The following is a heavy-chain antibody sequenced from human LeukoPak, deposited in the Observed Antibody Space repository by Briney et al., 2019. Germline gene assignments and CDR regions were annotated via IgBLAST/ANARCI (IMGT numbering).Heavy chain of an antibody. Sequence: GGSLRLSCAASGFTFSSYSMNWVRQAPGKGLEWVSYISSSSSTIYYADSVKGRFTISRDNAKNSLYLQMNSLRAEDTAVYYCARESVHCSSNSCHKAFDSWGQGTLVTVSS. CDR1: GFTFSSYS. J-gene: IGHJ4*02. D-gene: IGHD2-2*02. CDR3: ARESVHCSSNSCHKAFDS. CDR2: ISSSSSTI. V-gene: IGHV3-48*04.